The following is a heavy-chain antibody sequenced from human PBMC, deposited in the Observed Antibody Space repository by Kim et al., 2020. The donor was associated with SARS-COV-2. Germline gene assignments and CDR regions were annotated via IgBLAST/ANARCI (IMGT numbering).Heavy chain of an antibody. V-gene: IGHV1-18*04. CDR3: ARSIVVVSAAKGGYYYYGMDV. CDR2: ISAYNGNT. D-gene: IGHD2-2*01. J-gene: IGHJ6*02. CDR1: GYTFTSYG. Sequence: ASVKVSCKASGYTFTSYGISWVRQAPGQGLEWMGWISAYNGNTNYAQKLQGRVTMTTDTSTSTAYMELRSLRSDDTAVYYCARSIVVVSAAKGGYYYYGMDVWGQGTTVTVSS.